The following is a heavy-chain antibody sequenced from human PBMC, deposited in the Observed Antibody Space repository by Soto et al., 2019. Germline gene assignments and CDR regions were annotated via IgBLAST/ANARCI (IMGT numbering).Heavy chain of an antibody. Sequence: VGSLRLSCAASGFTFSSYWMSWVRQAPGKGLEWVANIKQDGSEKYYVDSVKGRFTISRDNAKNSLYLQMNSLRAEDTAVYYCARRYSSSWRHDAFDIWGQGTMVTVSS. CDR3: ARRYSSSWRHDAFDI. D-gene: IGHD6-13*01. CDR1: GFTFSSYW. CDR2: IKQDGSEK. V-gene: IGHV3-7*01. J-gene: IGHJ3*02.